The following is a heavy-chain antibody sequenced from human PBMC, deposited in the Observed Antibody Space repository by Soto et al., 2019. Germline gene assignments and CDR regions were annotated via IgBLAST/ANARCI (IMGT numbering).Heavy chain of an antibody. CDR3: ARDRAGTYYYYGMDV. Sequence: SVKVSCKASGGTFSSYAISWVRQAPGQGLEWMGGIIPIFGTANYAQKFQGRVTITADESTSTAYMELSSLRSEDTAVYYCARDRAGTYYYYGMDVWGQGTTVTVTS. V-gene: IGHV1-69*13. CDR2: IIPIFGTA. CDR1: GGTFSSYA. J-gene: IGHJ6*02. D-gene: IGHD1-1*01.